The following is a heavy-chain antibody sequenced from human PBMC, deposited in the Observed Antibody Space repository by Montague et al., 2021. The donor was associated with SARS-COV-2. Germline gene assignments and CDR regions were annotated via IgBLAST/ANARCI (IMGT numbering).Heavy chain of an antibody. CDR1: RFTFSDFW. V-gene: IGHV3-7*01. J-gene: IGHJ6*02. CDR3: ARGSTGWYAIFGHYGMDV. CDR2: IKNDGSEK. Sequence: SLRLSCAASRFTFSDFWMNWVRQAPGKGLEWVADIKNDGSEKSYVDSVKGRFTISRDNAKNSLYLQMNSLRAEDTAVYYCARGSTGWYAIFGHYGMDVWGQGTTVTVSS. D-gene: IGHD6-19*01.